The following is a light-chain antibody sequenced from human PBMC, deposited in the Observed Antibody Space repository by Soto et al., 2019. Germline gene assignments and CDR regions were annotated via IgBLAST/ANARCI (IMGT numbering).Light chain of an antibody. CDR1: SSDVGGYNY. Sequence: QSALTQPASVSGSPGQSITISCTGTSSDVGGYNYVSWYQQYPGEAPKVMIFDVTYRPSGVSNRFSGSKSGNTASLTISGLQAEDEADYYCSSYTSSSSNVFGSGTKVTVL. V-gene: IGLV2-14*01. CDR3: SSYTSSSSNV. J-gene: IGLJ1*01. CDR2: DVT.